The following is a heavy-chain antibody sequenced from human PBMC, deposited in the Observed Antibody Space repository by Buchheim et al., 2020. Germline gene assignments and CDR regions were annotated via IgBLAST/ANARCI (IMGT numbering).Heavy chain of an antibody. D-gene: IGHD1-1*01. CDR2: IKYDGSET. J-gene: IGHJ4*02. V-gene: IGHV3-7*01. CDR3: ARYTASPTTCDY. Sequence: EVQLAESGGGLVQPGGSLRLSCSASGFTFSSHWMSWARQAPGKGLEWVANIKYDGSETYYVEPVKGRFTISRDNAKNSLYLQMSSLRGEDTAVYYCARYTASPTTCDYWGQGTL. CDR1: GFTFSSHW.